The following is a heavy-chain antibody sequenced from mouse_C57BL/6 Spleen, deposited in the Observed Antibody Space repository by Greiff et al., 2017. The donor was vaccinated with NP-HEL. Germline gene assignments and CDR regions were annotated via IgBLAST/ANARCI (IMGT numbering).Heavy chain of an antibody. J-gene: IGHJ2*01. V-gene: IGHV1-53*01. CDR1: GYTFTSYW. CDR3: AREEGQNWAYFDY. D-gene: IGHD4-1*01. Sequence: VQLQQPGTELVKPGASVKLSCKASGYTFTSYWMHWVKQRPGQGLEWIGNINPSNGGTNYNEKFKSKATLTVDKSSSTAYMQLSSLTSEDSAVYYCAREEGQNWAYFDYWGQGTTLTVSS. CDR2: INPSNGGT.